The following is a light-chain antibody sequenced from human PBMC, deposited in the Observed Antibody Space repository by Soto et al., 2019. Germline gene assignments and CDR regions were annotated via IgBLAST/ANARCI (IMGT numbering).Light chain of an antibody. CDR3: SSYTSSSTYV. J-gene: IGLJ1*01. CDR2: DVS. Sequence: QSALTQPASVSGSPGQSITISCTGTSTDVGGYNYVSWYQQHPGKAPKLMIYDVSNRPSGVSNRFSGSKSGNTASLTISGLQDEDEADYYCSSYTSSSTYVFGTETKLTVL. CDR1: STDVGGYNY. V-gene: IGLV2-14*03.